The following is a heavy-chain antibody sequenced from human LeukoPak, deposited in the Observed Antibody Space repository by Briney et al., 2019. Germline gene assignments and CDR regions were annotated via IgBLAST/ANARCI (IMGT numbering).Heavy chain of an antibody. CDR2: ISYDGSNK. Sequence: GGSLRLSCAASGFTFSNYVIHWVRQAPGKGLEWVAVISYDGSNKYYADSVKGRFTMSRDNSKNTLFLQMNSLRPEDTAVYYCARAAGTAHIYYYYGMDVWDQGTTVTVSS. D-gene: IGHD2-21*01. CDR3: ARAAGTAHIYYYYGMDV. J-gene: IGHJ6*02. V-gene: IGHV3-30*03. CDR1: GFTFSNYV.